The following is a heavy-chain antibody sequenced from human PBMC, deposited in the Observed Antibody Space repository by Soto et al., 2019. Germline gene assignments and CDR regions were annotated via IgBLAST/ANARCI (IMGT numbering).Heavy chain of an antibody. D-gene: IGHD6-19*01. J-gene: IGHJ4*02. CDR3: ARCEGYSSGWQGPREYCFDY. CDR2: IYYSGST. V-gene: IGHV4-39*01. CDR1: GGSISSSSYY. Sequence: PSETLSLTCTVSGGSISSSSYYWGWIRQPPGKGLEWIGSIYYSGSTYYNPSLKSRVTISVDTSKNQFSLKLSSVTAADTAVYYCARCEGYSSGWQGPREYCFDYCGQGTLVTVSS.